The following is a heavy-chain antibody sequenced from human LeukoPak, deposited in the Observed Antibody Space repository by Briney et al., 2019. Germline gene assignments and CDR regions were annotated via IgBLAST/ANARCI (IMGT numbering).Heavy chain of an antibody. J-gene: IGHJ6*01. V-gene: IGHV1-18*01. D-gene: IGHD6-19*01. CDR1: GYSFSNYD. CDR3: SREEVRVAGYYYYFLDV. CDR2: VNIYSGNT. Sequence: ASLKVSCKASGYSFSNYDSSWVRQAPGQRLEWMGWVNIYSGNTTYAQKFHGRVTMTTDTSTNTAYIELRSLRSADAAVYYCSREEVRVAGYYYYFLDVGGQGTTVT.